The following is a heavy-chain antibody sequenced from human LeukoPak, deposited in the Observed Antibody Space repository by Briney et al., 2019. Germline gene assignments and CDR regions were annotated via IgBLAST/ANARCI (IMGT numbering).Heavy chain of an antibody. Sequence: GGSLRLSCAASGFTFSNAWMSWVRQAPGKGLEWVGRIKSKTDGGTTDYAAPVKGRFTISRDNSKNTLYLQMGSLTTEDMAVYYCARGSHRRYSSSWYSLWGQGTLVTVSS. CDR1: GFTFSNAW. V-gene: IGHV3-15*01. CDR3: ARGSHRRYSSSWYSL. CDR2: IKSKTDGGTT. J-gene: IGHJ4*02. D-gene: IGHD6-13*01.